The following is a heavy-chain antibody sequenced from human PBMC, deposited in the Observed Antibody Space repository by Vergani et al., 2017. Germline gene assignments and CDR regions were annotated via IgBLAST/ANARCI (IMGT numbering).Heavy chain of an antibody. Sequence: QLQLQESGPGLVKPSETLSLTCTVPGGSIRSSSYYWGWIRQPPGKGLEWIGSIHYSGSTSSNPSLKSRVPISVATSKKQFSLKLSSVIAADTAVYYWARGDFMYDLWTPWGCPKVGMDVWGQGTTVTVSS. J-gene: IGHJ6*02. D-gene: IGHD3-3*01. CDR2: IHYSGST. V-gene: IGHV4-39*01. CDR3: ARGDFMYDLWTPWGCPKVGMDV. CDR1: GGSIRSSSYY.